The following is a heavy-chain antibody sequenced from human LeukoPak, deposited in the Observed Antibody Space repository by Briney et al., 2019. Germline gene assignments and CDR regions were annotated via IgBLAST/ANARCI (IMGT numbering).Heavy chain of an antibody. CDR3: ARGPTYYYDSSGYYYVGFDP. D-gene: IGHD3-22*01. CDR1: GYTFTSYG. V-gene: IGHV1-3*01. Sequence: GASVKVSCKASGYTFTSYGISWVRQAPGQGLEWMGWINAGNGNTKYSQKFQGRVTITRDTSASTAYMELSSLRSEDTAVYYCARGPTYYYDSSGYYYVGFDPWGQGTLVTVSS. J-gene: IGHJ5*02. CDR2: INAGNGNT.